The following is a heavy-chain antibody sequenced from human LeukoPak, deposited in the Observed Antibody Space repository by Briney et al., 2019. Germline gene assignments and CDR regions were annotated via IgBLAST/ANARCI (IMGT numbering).Heavy chain of an antibody. Sequence: PSETLSLTCTVSGGSISSYYWSWIRQPPGKGLEWIGYINYSGSTNYNPSLKSRVTISVDTSKNQFSLKLSSVTAADTAVYYCAVCLDSSSVSVYYYMDVWGKGTTVTVSS. CDR1: GGSISSYY. CDR3: AVCLDSSSVSVYYYMDV. V-gene: IGHV4-59*01. CDR2: INYSGST. D-gene: IGHD6-13*01. J-gene: IGHJ6*03.